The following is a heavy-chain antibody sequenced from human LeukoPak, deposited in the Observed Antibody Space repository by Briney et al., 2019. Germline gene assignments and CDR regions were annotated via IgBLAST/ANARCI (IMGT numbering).Heavy chain of an antibody. V-gene: IGHV3-7*01. CDR1: GFTFSSFY. Sequence: GGSLRLSCAASGFTFSSFYMTWVRQAPGKGLEWVATIKQDGSDKHYVDSVKGRFIISRDNAKNSLYPQMNSLRAEDTAVYYCARTTILDYWGQGTLVTVSS. D-gene: IGHD4-17*01. J-gene: IGHJ4*02. CDR3: ARTTILDY. CDR2: IKQDGSDK.